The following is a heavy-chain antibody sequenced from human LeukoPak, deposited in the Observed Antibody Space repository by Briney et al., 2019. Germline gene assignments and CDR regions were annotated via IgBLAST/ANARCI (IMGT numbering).Heavy chain of an antibody. J-gene: IGHJ4*02. V-gene: IGHV3-53*01. CDR2: IYSGGRT. Sequence: GGSLRLSCAASGFTVSSNYISWVRQAPGKGLEWVSVIYSGGRTYHADSVKGRFTISRDNSKNTLYLQMNSLRAEDTATYYCARGYTYGKFDYWGQGTLVTVSS. CDR3: ARGYTYGKFDY. CDR1: GFTVSSNY. D-gene: IGHD5-18*01.